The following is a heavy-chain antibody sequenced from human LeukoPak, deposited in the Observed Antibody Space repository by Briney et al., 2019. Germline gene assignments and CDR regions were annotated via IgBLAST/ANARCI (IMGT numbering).Heavy chain of an antibody. CDR3: ARAGLAARRHNWFDP. CDR2: IYTSGST. V-gene: IGHV4-61*02. CDR1: GGSISSGSYY. J-gene: IGHJ5*02. Sequence: SETLSLTCTVSGGSISSGSYYWSWIRQPAGKGLEWIGSIYTSGSTNYNPSLKSRVTISVDTSKNQFSLKLSSVTAADTAVYYCARAGLAARRHNWFDPWGQGTLVTVSS. D-gene: IGHD6-6*01.